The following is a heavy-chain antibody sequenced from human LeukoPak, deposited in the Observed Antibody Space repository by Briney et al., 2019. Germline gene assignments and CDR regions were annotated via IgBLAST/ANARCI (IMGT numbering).Heavy chain of an antibody. CDR1: VYTFTSYD. Sequence: ASVKVSSKASVYTFTSYDINWVRQAAGQGLEWMGWMNPNSGNTGYAQKFQGIVTITRNASISTAYMKLSSLRSEDTAVYYCARGGYDFCSGYSRFGALYYIAVWSQGSTVTVSS. V-gene: IGHV1-8*03. CDR3: ARGGYDFCSGYSRFGALYYIAV. CDR2: MNPNSGNT. J-gene: IGHJ6*03. D-gene: IGHD3-3*01.